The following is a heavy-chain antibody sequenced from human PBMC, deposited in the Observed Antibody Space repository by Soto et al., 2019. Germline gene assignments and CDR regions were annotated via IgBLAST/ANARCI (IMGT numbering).Heavy chain of an antibody. Sequence: GESLKISCKGSGYSFTSYWISWVRQMPGKGLEWMGRIDPSDSYTNYSPSFQGHVTISADKSISTAYLQWSSLKASDTAMYYCARRISYYDFWSGYPPYYYGMDVWGQGTTVTVSS. D-gene: IGHD3-3*01. CDR3: ARRISYYDFWSGYPPYYYGMDV. CDR2: IDPSDSYT. CDR1: GYSFTSYW. J-gene: IGHJ6*02. V-gene: IGHV5-10-1*01.